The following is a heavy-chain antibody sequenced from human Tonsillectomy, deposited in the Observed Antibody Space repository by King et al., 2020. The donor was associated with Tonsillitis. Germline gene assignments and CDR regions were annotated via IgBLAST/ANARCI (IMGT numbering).Heavy chain of an antibody. CDR3: ARTYYDILTDAFDI. V-gene: IGHV7-4-1*02. CDR1: GYTFTSYV. Sequence: VQLVEAGSELKKPGASGKVSCKASGYTFTSYVMNWVRQAPGQGLEWMGWINTNTGNPTYAQGFTGRFVFSLDTSVSTAYLQISSLKAEDTAVYYCARTYYDILTDAFDIWGLGTMVTVSS. CDR2: INTNTGNP. J-gene: IGHJ3*02. D-gene: IGHD3-9*01.